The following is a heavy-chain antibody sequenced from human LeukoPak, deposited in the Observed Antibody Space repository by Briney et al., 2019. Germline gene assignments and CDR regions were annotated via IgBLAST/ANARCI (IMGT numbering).Heavy chain of an antibody. V-gene: IGHV4-39*07. CDR1: GGSISSSNYY. D-gene: IGHD3-3*01. CDR3: ARAGDFWSGYYVPSFFDY. CDR2: TSYSGST. Sequence: SETLSLTGNVSGGSISSSNYYWGWIRQPPGKGLEWIASTSYSGSTSYNPSLKSRVTMSVDTSKNQFSLKLSYVTAADTAVYYCARAGDFWSGYYVPSFFDYWGQGTLVTVSS. J-gene: IGHJ4*02.